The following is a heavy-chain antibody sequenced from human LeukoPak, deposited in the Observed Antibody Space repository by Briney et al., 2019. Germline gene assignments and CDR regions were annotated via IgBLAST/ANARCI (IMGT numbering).Heavy chain of an antibody. V-gene: IGHV3-23*01. Sequence: GGSLRLPCAASGFTFSSYAMSWVRQAPGKGLEWVSAISGSGGSTYYADSVKGRFTISRDNSKNTLYLQMNSLRAEDTAVYYCAKDIMITFGGVTDYWGQGTLVTVSS. CDR1: GFTFSSYA. J-gene: IGHJ4*02. CDR2: ISGSGGST. CDR3: AKDIMITFGGVTDY. D-gene: IGHD3-16*01.